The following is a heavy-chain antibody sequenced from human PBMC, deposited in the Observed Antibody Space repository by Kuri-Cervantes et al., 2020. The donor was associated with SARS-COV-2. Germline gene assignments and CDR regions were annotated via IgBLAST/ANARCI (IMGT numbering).Heavy chain of an antibody. Sequence: LSLTCAASGFTFSNFGMHWVRQAPGKGLEWVTLISYDGSDEYYADSVKGRFTISRDNSKSTLFLQMNSLRAEDTAEYYCARGAAAADYFFYGMDVWGRGTTVTDSS. D-gene: IGHD6-13*01. CDR2: ISYDGSDE. J-gene: IGHJ6*02. CDR3: ARGAAAADYFFYGMDV. V-gene: IGHV3-30*03. CDR1: GFTFSNFG.